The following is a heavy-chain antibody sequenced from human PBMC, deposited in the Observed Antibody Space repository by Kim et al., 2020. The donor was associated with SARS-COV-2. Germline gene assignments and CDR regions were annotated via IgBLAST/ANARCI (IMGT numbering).Heavy chain of an antibody. CDR2: ISYDGSNK. Sequence: GGSLRLSCAASGFTFSSYGMHWVRQAPGKGLEWVAVISYDGSNKYYADSVKGRFTISRDNSKNTLYLQMNSLRAEDTAVYYCAKAGGPLLAFDIGGQGTMVTVSS. D-gene: IGHD1-26*01. CDR1: GFTFSSYG. V-gene: IGHV3-30*18. CDR3: AKAGGPLLAFDI. J-gene: IGHJ3*02.